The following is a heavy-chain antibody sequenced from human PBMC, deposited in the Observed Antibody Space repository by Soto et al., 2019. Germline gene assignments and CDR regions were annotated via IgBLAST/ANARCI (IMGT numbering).Heavy chain of an antibody. V-gene: IGHV4-4*02. CDR2: IYHSGST. CDR1: GGSISISNW. Sequence: SDTLSLTCAVSGGSISISNWWSWFRQPPGKGLEWIGEIYHSGSTNYNPSLKSRVTISVDKSKNQFSLKLSSVTAADTAVYYCARAGRGYCSGGSCYSGLHGMDVWGQGTTVTVSS. CDR3: ARAGRGYCSGGSCYSGLHGMDV. D-gene: IGHD2-15*01. J-gene: IGHJ6*02.